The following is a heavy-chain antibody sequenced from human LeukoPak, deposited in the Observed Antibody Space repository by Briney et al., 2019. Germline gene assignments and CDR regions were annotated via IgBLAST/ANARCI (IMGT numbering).Heavy chain of an antibody. CDR3: ARVGSGGSWTNYYYYHMDV. CDR2: INPSGGST. CDR1: GYTFTSYY. D-gene: IGHD2-15*01. V-gene: IGHV1-46*01. Sequence: GASVKVSCKASGYTFTSYYMHWVRQAPGQGLEWMGIINPSGGSTSYAQKFQGRVTMTRDMSTSTVYMELSSLRSEDTAVYYCARVGSGGSWTNYYYYHMDVWGKGTTVTVSS. J-gene: IGHJ6*03.